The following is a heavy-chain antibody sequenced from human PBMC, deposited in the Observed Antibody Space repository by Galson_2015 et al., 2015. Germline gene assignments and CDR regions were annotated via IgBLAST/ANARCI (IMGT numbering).Heavy chain of an antibody. CDR1: GLTFSSYT. D-gene: IGHD2/OR15-2a*01. J-gene: IGHJ6*03. Sequence: SLRLSCAASGLTFSSYTFNWVRQAPGKGLEWVSSISSSSSYTFYADSVKGRFTISRDNAKNSLFLQLNSLRAEDTAIYYCARGNIVAIEAGFYYYYMDVWGKGTTVTVSS. V-gene: IGHV3-21*01. CDR3: ARGNIVAIEAGFYYYYMDV. CDR2: ISSSSSYT.